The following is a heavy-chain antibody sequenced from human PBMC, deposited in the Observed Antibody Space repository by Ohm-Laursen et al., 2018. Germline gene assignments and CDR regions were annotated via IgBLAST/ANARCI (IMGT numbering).Heavy chain of an antibody. CDR1: GYRFTADY. J-gene: IGHJ3*02. CDR2: INLHSGGS. CDR3: ARDPGGFDALDI. D-gene: IGHD2-8*02. Sequence: ASVKVSCKASGYRFTADYMHWVRQAPGQGLDWMGWINLHSGGSSYAQEFQGRVSMTRDTSISTAYMELSNLTSDNTAVYYCARDPGGFDALDIWGQGTMVTVSS. V-gene: IGHV1-2*02.